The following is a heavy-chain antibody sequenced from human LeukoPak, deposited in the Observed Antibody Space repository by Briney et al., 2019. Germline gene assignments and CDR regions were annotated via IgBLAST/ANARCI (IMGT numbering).Heavy chain of an antibody. CDR1: GFTFSNYA. CDR2: ITSGGGTT. Sequence: GGSLRLSCAASGFTFSNYAMSWVRQAPGKALEWVSAITSGGGTTYYAGSVKGRFTISRDNSENTLYLQMNSLRAEDTAVYYCARDPPRAAWVFDYWGQGTLVTVSS. CDR3: ARDPPRAAWVFDY. D-gene: IGHD6-25*01. V-gene: IGHV3-23*01. J-gene: IGHJ4*02.